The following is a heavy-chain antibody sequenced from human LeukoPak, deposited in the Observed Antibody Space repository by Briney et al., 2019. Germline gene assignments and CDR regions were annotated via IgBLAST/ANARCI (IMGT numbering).Heavy chain of an antibody. V-gene: IGHV4-34*01. CDR3: ARSRPYYDILTGYYPSNFDY. J-gene: IGHJ4*02. CDR1: GGSFSGYY. CDR2: INHSGST. D-gene: IGHD3-9*01. Sequence: PSETLSLTCAVYGGSFSGYYWSWIRQPPGKGLEWIGEINHSGSTNYNPSLKSRVTISVDTSKNQFSLKLSSVTAADTAVYYCARSRPYYDILTGYYPSNFDYWGQGTLVTVSS.